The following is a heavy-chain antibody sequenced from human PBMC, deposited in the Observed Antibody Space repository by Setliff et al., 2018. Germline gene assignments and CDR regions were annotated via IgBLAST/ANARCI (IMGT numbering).Heavy chain of an antibody. CDR1: GYTFTNYA. V-gene: IGHV1-3*01. CDR2: ISGGNGNT. D-gene: IGHD3-3*01. Sequence: VASVKVSCKASGYTFTNYAMHWVRQAPGQRLEWLGWISGGNGNTKYSQKFQGRVTITRDTSASTGYMELSSLRSEDTAVYYCARLQAIFGVFKDGDWFDSWGQGTLVTVSS. J-gene: IGHJ5*01. CDR3: ARLQAIFGVFKDGDWFDS.